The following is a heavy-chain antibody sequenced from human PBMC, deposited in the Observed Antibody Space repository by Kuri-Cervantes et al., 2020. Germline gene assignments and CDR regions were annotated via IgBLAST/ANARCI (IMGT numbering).Heavy chain of an antibody. Sequence: ESLKISCTVSGGSISSYYWSWIRQPPGKGLEWIGYIYYSGSTNYNPSLKSRVTISVDTSKNQFSLKLSSVTAADTAVYYCARHEYSNYYDSSGLSSNFDCWGQGTLVTVSS. CDR1: GGSISSYY. J-gene: IGHJ4*02. D-gene: IGHD3-22*01. CDR3: ARHEYSNYYDSSGLSSNFDC. CDR2: IYYSGST. V-gene: IGHV4-59*01.